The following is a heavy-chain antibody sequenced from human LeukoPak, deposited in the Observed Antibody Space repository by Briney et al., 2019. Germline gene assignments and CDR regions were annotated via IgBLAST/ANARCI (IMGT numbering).Heavy chain of an antibody. CDR3: ARVYDILTGYSLFDY. J-gene: IGHJ4*02. V-gene: IGHV1-2*02. CDR2: INPNSGGT. D-gene: IGHD3-9*01. CDR1: GYTFTAYY. Sequence: ASVKVSCKASGYTFTAYYMHWVRQAPGQGLEWMVWINPNSGGTHYAQKLQGRVPMTTDTSTSTAYMELRSLRSDDTAVYYCARVYDILTGYSLFDYWGQGTLVTVSS.